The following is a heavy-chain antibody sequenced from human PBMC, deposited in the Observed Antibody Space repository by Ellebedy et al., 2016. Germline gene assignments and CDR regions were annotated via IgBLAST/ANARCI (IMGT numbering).Heavy chain of an antibody. D-gene: IGHD1-1*01. CDR2: IHPNSGST. J-gene: IGHJ6*02. CDR1: GYTFTDNY. V-gene: IGHV1-2*04. CDR3: ARAGLEPRSVDYYFYGLDV. Sequence: ASVKVSCKASGYTFTDNYIHWVRQAPGQGLEWMGWIHPNSGSTKYAQKFGSWVTMTRDTSISTVYMELSRSRSDDTAVYYCARAGLEPRSVDYYFYGLDVWGQGTAVTVSS.